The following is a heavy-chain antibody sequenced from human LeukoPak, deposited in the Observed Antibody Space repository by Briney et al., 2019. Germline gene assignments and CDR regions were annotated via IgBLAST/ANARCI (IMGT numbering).Heavy chain of an antibody. J-gene: IGHJ4*02. Sequence: PSETLSLTCTVSGGSISSIGYSWGWLRQPPGKGLEWIGIVYYTGSTYYNPSLKSRVTISVDTSKNQFSLKLSSVTAADTAVYYCARDSGYVDYWGQGTLVTVSS. CDR3: ARDSGYVDY. CDR1: GGSISSIGYS. CDR2: VYYTGST. V-gene: IGHV4-39*07. D-gene: IGHD1-26*01.